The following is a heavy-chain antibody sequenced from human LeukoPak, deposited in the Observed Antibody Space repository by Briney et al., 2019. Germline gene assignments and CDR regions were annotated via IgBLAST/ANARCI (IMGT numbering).Heavy chain of an antibody. J-gene: IGHJ4*02. V-gene: IGHV3-53*01. CDR1: GFTVSSNY. CDR3: ASTEAYDYVWGSYRFSY. CDR2: IYSGGST. D-gene: IGHD3-16*02. Sequence: GGSLRLSCAASGFTVSSNYMSWVRQAPGKGLEWVSVIYSGGSTYYADSVKGRFTISRVNSKNTLYLQMNSLRAEDTAVYYCASTEAYDYVWGSYRFSYWGQGTLVTVSS.